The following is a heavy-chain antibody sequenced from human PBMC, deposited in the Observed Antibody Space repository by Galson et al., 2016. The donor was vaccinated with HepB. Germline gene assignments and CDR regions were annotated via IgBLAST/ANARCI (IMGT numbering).Heavy chain of an antibody. CDR2: IHAGNGGT. CDR3: AAEPWNDAGPWVDP. CDR1: GITFILYA. D-gene: IGHD1-1*01. Sequence: SVKVSCKASGITFILYAIHWVRQAPGQGLEWMGWIHAGNGGTRYSQKFQVRVTITTDTSATTVYMELNSLRSEDTAVYYCAAEPWNDAGPWVDPWGQGTLVTVSS. V-gene: IGHV1-3*01. J-gene: IGHJ5*02.